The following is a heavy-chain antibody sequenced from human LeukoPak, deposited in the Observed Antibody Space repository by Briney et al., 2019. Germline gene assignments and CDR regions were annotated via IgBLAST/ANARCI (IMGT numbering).Heavy chain of an antibody. Sequence: GASVKVSCKASGYTFTGYYMHWVRQAPGQGLEWMGWINPNSGGTNYAQKFQGRVTMTRDTSISTAYMELSRLRSDDTAVYYCARDTLIVGREGFDPWGQGTLVTVSS. D-gene: IGHD3-22*01. J-gene: IGHJ5*02. CDR3: ARDTLIVGREGFDP. CDR2: INPNSGGT. V-gene: IGHV1-2*02. CDR1: GYTFTGYY.